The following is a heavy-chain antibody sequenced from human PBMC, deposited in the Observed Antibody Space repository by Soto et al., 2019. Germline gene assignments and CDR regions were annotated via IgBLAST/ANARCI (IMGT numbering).Heavy chain of an antibody. CDR1: GFTFSSYG. CDR3: ANCYAPYYYYGMDV. Sequence: QVQLVESGGGVVQPGRSLRLSCAASGFTFSSYGMHWVRQAPGKGLEWVAVISYDGSNKYYADSVKGRFTISRDNSKNTLYLQMNSLRAEDTAVYYCANCYAPYYYYGMDVWGQGTTVTVSS. CDR2: ISYDGSNK. J-gene: IGHJ6*02. D-gene: IGHD2-15*01. V-gene: IGHV3-30*18.